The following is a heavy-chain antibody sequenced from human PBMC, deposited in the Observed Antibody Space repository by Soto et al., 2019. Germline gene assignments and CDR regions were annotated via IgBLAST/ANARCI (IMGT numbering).Heavy chain of an antibody. D-gene: IGHD3-16*01. CDR3: ARNGHYAIDF. V-gene: IGHV4-4*02. CDR2: IHYTGLT. J-gene: IGHJ4*02. Sequence: QVQLQESGPGLVQPSGTLSLTCAVSGASVSSGNWWSWVRQSPGKGLEWIGEIHYTGLTNYNPPLKSRVTILVDSSKNQFSLKVSSMTAADTAVYYCARNGHYAIDFWGQGTLVTVSS. CDR1: GASVSSGNW.